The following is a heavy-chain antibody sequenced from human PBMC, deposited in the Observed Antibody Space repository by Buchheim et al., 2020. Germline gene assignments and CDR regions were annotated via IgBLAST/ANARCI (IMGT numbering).Heavy chain of an antibody. D-gene: IGHD4-11*01. J-gene: IGHJ6*02. CDR2: SSSSSSYT. CDR1: GFTFSDYY. CDR3: SRDEGGDYSNYLDV. V-gene: IGHV3-11*05. Sequence: QVQLVESGGGLVKPGGSLRLSCAAAGFTFSDYYMRWIRQAPGKGLEWVSYSSSSSSYTNYADSVKGRFNIFSDNAKNSLYLQLNSLRAEDTAVYYCSRDEGGDYSNYLDVWGQGTT.